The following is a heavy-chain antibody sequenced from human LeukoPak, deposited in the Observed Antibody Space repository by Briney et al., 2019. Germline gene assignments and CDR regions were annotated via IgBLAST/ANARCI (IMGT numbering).Heavy chain of an antibody. CDR2: ISYDGSNK. J-gene: IGHJ3*02. CDR1: GFSFSDYA. D-gene: IGHD2-15*01. V-gene: IGHV3-30*04. Sequence: GGSLRLSCAASGFSFSDYAMHWVRQVPGKGLEWVAVISYDGSNKYYADSVKGRFTISRDNSKNTLYLQMNSLRAEDTAVYYCARDGYVDRYCSGGSCYSFDIWGQGTMVTVSS. CDR3: ARDGYVDRYCSGGSCYSFDI.